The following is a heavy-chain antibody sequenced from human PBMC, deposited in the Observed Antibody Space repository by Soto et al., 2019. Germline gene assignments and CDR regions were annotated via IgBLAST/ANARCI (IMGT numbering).Heavy chain of an antibody. D-gene: IGHD2-2*01. CDR3: ASPIYCSSPSFYSFVY. CDR2: INAGNGNT. CDR1: GYTFTSYA. Sequence: ASVKVSCKASGYTFTSYAMHWVRQAPGQRLEWMGWINAGNGNTKYSQKFQGRVTITRDTSASTAYMELSSLRSEDTAVYYCASPIYCSSPSFYSFVYWGQGTLVTVSS. V-gene: IGHV1-3*01. J-gene: IGHJ4*02.